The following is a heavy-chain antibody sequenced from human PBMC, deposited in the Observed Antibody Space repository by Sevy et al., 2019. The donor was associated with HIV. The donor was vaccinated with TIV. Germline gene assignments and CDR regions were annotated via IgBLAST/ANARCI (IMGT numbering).Heavy chain of an antibody. D-gene: IGHD3-10*01. V-gene: IGHV3-74*01. CDR1: GFTFSSYW. CDR2: INSDGSST. CDR3: ARVGAGDAFDI. Sequence: GGSLRLSCAASGFTFSSYWMHWVRQAPGKGLVWVSRINSDGSSTSYADSVKGRFTISRDHAKKTLYLQMNSLRAEDTAVYYCARVGAGDAFDIWGQGTMVTVSS. J-gene: IGHJ3*02.